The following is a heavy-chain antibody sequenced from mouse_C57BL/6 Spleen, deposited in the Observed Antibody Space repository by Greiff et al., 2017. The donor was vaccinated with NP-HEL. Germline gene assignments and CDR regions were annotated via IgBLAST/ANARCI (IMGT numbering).Heavy chain of an antibody. V-gene: IGHV5-12*01. CDR2: ISNGGGST. CDR1: GFTFSDYY. Sequence: EVMLVESGGGLVQPGGSLKLSCAASGFTFSDYYMYWVRQTPEKRLEWVAYISNGGGSTYYPDTVKGRFTISRDNAKNTLYLQMSRLKSEDTAMYYCARRYYGYWYFDVWGTGTTVTVSS. J-gene: IGHJ1*03. CDR3: ARRYYGYWYFDV. D-gene: IGHD1-1*01.